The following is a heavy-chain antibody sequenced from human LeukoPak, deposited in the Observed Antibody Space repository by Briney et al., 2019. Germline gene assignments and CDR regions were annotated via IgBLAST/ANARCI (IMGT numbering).Heavy chain of an antibody. J-gene: IGHJ4*02. V-gene: IGHV3-7*05. CDR3: AKDKSHHYYGSGSYYVY. Sequence: GGSLRLSCAGSGFTFSSHWMNWVRQAPGKGLEWVASIKDDGSEKHFLDSVKGRFTISRDNAKNSLYLQMNSLRAEDTALYYCAKDKSHHYYGSGSYYVYWGQGTLVTVSS. CDR1: GFTFSSHW. D-gene: IGHD3-10*01. CDR2: IKDDGSEK.